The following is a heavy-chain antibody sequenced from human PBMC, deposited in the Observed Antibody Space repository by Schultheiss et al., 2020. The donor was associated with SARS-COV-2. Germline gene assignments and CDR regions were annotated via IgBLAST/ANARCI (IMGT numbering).Heavy chain of an antibody. J-gene: IGHJ4*02. V-gene: IGHV3-7*01. D-gene: IGHD4-17*01. CDR2: IKQDGSEK. CDR3: ARVPVTTVTSSLFDY. Sequence: GGSLRLSCAASGFTFSSYWMSWVRQAPGKGLEWVANIKQDGSEKYYVDSVKGRFTISRDNAKNTLYLQMNSLRAEDTAVYYCARVPVTTVTSSLFDYWGQGTLVTVSS. CDR1: GFTFSSYW.